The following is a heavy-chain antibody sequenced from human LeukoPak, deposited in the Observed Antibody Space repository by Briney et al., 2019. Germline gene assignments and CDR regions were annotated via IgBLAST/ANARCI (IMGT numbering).Heavy chain of an antibody. CDR1: GFTFSNAW. CDR3: TTDSYYDFWSGYYDRYYFDY. V-gene: IGHV3-15*01. Sequence: GGSLRLSCAAFGFTFSNAWMSWVRQAPGKGLEWVGRIKSKTDGGTTDYAAPVKGRFTISRDDSKNTLYLQMNSLKTEDTAVYYCTTDSYYDFWSGYYDRYYFDYWGQGTLVTVSS. J-gene: IGHJ4*02. CDR2: IKSKTDGGTT. D-gene: IGHD3-3*01.